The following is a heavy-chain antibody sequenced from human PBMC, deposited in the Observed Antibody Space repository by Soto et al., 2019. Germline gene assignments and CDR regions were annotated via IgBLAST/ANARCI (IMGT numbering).Heavy chain of an antibody. CDR2: ISADNGNT. CDR3: ARGGGLGKLAIGFDY. CDR1: GYSFAGHY. Sequence: GASVKVSCKAIGYSFAGHYMQWGRQAPGQGLEWMGCISADNGNTNYAQNLQGRFTMTTDTSTSTAYMELRSLRSDDTALYYCARGGGLGKLAIGFDYWSQRTLVTVSS. J-gene: IGHJ4*02. V-gene: IGHV1-18*04. D-gene: IGHD2-21*01.